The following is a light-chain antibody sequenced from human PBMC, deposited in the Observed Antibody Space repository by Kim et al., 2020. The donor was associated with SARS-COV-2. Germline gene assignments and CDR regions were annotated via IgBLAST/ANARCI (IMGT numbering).Light chain of an antibody. J-gene: IGLJ3*02. V-gene: IGLV1-40*01. CDR1: SSNFGTGDN. CDR2: DNN. Sequence: QRVTISCTGSSSNFGTGDNVHWYQQFPGTAPKLLIYDNNYRPSWVPDRFSGSKSGTSASLAITGLQPEDEADYYCQSYDSNLRAVLFGGGTQLTVL. CDR3: QSYDSNLRAVL.